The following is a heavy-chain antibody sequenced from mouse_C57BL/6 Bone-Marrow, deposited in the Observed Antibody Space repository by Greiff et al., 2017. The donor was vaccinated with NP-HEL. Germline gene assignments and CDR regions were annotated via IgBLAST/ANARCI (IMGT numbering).Heavy chain of an antibody. V-gene: IGHV5-6*02. D-gene: IGHD2-4*01. J-gene: IGHJ3*01. CDR1: GFTFSSYG. CDR2: ISSGGSYT. Sequence: DVMLVESGGDLVKPGGSLKLSCAASGFTFSSYGMSWVRQTPDKRLEWVATISSGGSYTYYPDSVKGRFTISRDNAKNTLYLQMSSLKSEDTAMYSCARHGYDYDAWFAYWGQGTLVTVSA. CDR3: ARHGYDYDAWFAY.